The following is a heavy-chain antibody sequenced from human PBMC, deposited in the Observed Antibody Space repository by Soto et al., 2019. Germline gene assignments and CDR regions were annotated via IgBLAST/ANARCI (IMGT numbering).Heavy chain of an antibody. J-gene: IGHJ6*02. CDR1: GYSFTSYW. V-gene: IGHV5-51*01. Sequence: GEALKLSCKGSGYSFTSYWIGWVRQMPGKGLEWMGIIYPGDSDTRYSPSFQGQVTISADKSISTAYLQWSSLKASDTAMYYCARRSTYYDFWSGYQSPSGMDVWGQGTTVTVS. CDR2: IYPGDSDT. CDR3: ARRSTYYDFWSGYQSPSGMDV. D-gene: IGHD3-3*01.